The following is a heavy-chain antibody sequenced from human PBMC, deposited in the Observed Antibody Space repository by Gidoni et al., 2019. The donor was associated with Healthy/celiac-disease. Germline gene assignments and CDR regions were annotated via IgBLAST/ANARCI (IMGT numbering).Heavy chain of an antibody. CDR3: ARARGGSQYYYYYYYMDV. D-gene: IGHD5-12*01. CDR2: INHSGST. Sequence: QVQLQQWGAGLLKPSETLSLTCAVYGGSFSGYYWSWIRQPPGKGLEWIGEINHSGSTNYNPSLKSRVTISVDTSKNQFSLKLSSVTAADTAVYYCARARGGSQYYYYYYYMDVWGKGTTVTVSS. V-gene: IGHV4-34*01. CDR1: GGSFSGYY. J-gene: IGHJ6*03.